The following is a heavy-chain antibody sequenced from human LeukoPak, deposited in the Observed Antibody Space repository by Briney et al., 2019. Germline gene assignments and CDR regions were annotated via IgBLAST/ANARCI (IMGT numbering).Heavy chain of an antibody. CDR2: IKADGGEK. CDR1: GFTFSTYW. CDR3: AKDHYDSRGNAFDI. V-gene: IGHV3-7*01. J-gene: IGHJ3*02. Sequence: PGGSLRLSCAASGFTFSTYWMNWFRQTPGKGLEWVAKIKADGGEKDHVASVKGRFTISRDNSKNTLYLQMNSLRAEDTAVYYCAKDHYDSRGNAFDIWGQGTMVTVSS. D-gene: IGHD3-22*01.